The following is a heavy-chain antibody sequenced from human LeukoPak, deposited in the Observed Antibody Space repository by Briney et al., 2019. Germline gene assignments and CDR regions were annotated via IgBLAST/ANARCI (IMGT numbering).Heavy chain of an antibody. V-gene: IGHV3-23*01. J-gene: IGHJ4*02. Sequence: GGSLRLSCAASGFTFSSYGMSWVRQAPGKGLEWVSAISASAGTTYYADSVKGRFTISRDNSKNTLYLQMSSLRAEDTAVYYCAKEAVDYDILTGYYTTGYFDYWGQGTLVTVSS. CDR1: GFTFSSYG. CDR2: ISASAGTT. CDR3: AKEAVDYDILTGYYTTGYFDY. D-gene: IGHD3-9*01.